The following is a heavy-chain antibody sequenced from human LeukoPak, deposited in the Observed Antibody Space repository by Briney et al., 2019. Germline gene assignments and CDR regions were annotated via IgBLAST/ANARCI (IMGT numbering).Heavy chain of an antibody. CDR3: ARGPRFSSTGKRRKWFDP. J-gene: IGHJ5*02. V-gene: IGHV4-34*01. D-gene: IGHD2-2*01. Sequence: SETLSLTCAVYGGSFSGYYWSWIRQPPGKGLEWIGEINDSGSTNYNPSLKSRVTISVDTSKDQFSLKLSSVTAADTAVYYCARGPRFSSTGKRRKWFDPWGQGTLVTVSS. CDR2: INDSGST. CDR1: GGSFSGYY.